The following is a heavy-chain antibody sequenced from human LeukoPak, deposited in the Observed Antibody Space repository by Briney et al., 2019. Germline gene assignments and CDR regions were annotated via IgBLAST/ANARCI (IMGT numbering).Heavy chain of an antibody. J-gene: IGHJ4*02. CDR1: GFTVSSNY. V-gene: IGHV3-21*01. CDR2: ISSGSRYM. CDR3: ATDVRDEYSSGWYPIGY. Sequence: GGSLRLSCAASGFTVSSNYMSWVSQAPGKGLEWVSSISSGSRYMYYADSVKGRFTISRDNAKNSLYLLMNSLRAEDTAVYYCATDVRDEYSSGWYPIGYWGQGTLVTVSS. D-gene: IGHD6-19*01.